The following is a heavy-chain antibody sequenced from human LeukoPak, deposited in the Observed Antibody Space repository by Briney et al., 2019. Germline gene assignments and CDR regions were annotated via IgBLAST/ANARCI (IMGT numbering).Heavy chain of an antibody. D-gene: IGHD3-22*01. J-gene: IGHJ4*02. CDR1: GYTLADYY. V-gene: IGHV1-2*06. CDR2: INPNSGGT. Sequence: EASVKVSCKASGYTLADYYMHWVRQAPGQGLEWMGRINPNSGGTNYAQKFQGRVTMTRDMSISTVYMELSRLRSDDTAVYYCARVGYYESSGYYEYWGQGTLVTVSS. CDR3: ARVGYYESSGYYEY.